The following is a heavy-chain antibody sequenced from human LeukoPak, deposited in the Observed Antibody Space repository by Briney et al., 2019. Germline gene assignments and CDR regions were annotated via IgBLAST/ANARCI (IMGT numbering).Heavy chain of an antibody. Sequence: SETLSLTCAVYGGSLSGYYWSWFRQPPGKGPEWIGEVNHRGSTNYNPSLKNRITISVDTSKNQFSLKLSSVTAADTAVYYCAREIIVARGAFDIWGQGTMVTVSS. CDR3: AREIIVARGAFDI. CDR1: GGSLSGYY. D-gene: IGHD5-12*01. V-gene: IGHV4-34*01. J-gene: IGHJ3*02. CDR2: VNHRGST.